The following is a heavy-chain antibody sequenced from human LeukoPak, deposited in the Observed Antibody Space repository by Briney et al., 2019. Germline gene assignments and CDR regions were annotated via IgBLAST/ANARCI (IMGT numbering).Heavy chain of an antibody. V-gene: IGHV3-33*01. J-gene: IGHJ4*02. CDR2: IWYNGSRK. D-gene: IGHD3-10*01. Sequence: GGSLRLSCAASGFTFSDHGMHWVRQAPGKGLEWVAIIWYNGSRKYYAESVKGRFTISRDNSKTTLYLQMSSLRAEDTAVYYCARDPYGSGDGYFDYWGQGTLVTVSS. CDR3: ARDPYGSGDGYFDY. CDR1: GFTFSDHG.